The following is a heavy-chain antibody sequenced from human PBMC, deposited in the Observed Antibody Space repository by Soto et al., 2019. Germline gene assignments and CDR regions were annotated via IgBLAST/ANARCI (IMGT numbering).Heavy chain of an antibody. J-gene: IGHJ4*02. D-gene: IGHD2-15*01. V-gene: IGHV3-23*01. Sequence: EVQLLESGGGLGQPGGSLRLSCAASGFTFSSYAMTWFRQAPGKGLEWVSGISDSGGSTYYADSVKGRFTISRDNSKNTLYLQMNSLRAEDTAVYYCANGCGGTCYSRIHYWGQGTLVTVSS. CDR1: GFTFSSYA. CDR2: ISDSGGST. CDR3: ANGCGGTCYSRIHY.